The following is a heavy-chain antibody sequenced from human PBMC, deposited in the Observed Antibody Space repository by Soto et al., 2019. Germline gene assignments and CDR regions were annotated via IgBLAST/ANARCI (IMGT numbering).Heavy chain of an antibody. D-gene: IGHD3-9*01. V-gene: IGHV3-30-3*01. CDR2: ISFEGNDK. J-gene: IGHJ4*02. Sequence: QVQLVESGGGVVQPGRSLRLSCAASGFSFSSYAMHWVRQAPGKGLEWVAVISFEGNDKYYADSVKGRFTISRDENENPLYLQMNSLRPEDTAVYYCARDRYLDSYAFDSWGQGTLVTVSS. CDR3: ARDRYLDSYAFDS. CDR1: GFSFSSYA.